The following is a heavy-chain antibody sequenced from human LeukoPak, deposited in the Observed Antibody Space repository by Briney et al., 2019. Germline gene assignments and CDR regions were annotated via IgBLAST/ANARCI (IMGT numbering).Heavy chain of an antibody. CDR1: GYTFTSYG. D-gene: IGHD3-22*01. Sequence: ASVKVSCKASGYTFTSYGISWVRQAPGQGLEWMGWISAYNGNTNYAQKLQGRVTMTTDTSTSTAYMELRRLRSDDTAVYYCVRVTRITMIVVVILXAFDIWGQGTMVTVSS. J-gene: IGHJ3*02. CDR2: ISAYNGNT. CDR3: VRVTRITMIVVVILXAFDI. V-gene: IGHV1-18*01.